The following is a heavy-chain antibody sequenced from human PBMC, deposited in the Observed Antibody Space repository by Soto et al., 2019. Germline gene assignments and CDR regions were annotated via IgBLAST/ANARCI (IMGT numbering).Heavy chain of an antibody. Sequence: SETLSLTCTVSGGSISSYYWSWIRQPPGKGLEWIGYIYYSGSTNYNPSLKSRVTISVDTSKNQFSLKLSSVTAADTAVYYCARDPSIVGATIRSGWWFDPWGQGTLVTVSS. CDR2: IYYSGST. CDR1: GGSISSYY. CDR3: ARDPSIVGATIRSGWWFDP. J-gene: IGHJ5*02. V-gene: IGHV4-59*01. D-gene: IGHD1-26*01.